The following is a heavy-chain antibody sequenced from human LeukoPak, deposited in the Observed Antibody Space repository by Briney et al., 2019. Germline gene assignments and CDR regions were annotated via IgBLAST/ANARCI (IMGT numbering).Heavy chain of an antibody. V-gene: IGHV3-33*01. D-gene: IGHD4-17*01. CDR1: GFTFSSYG. CDR3: ARVWSGCGEDNWFDP. J-gene: IGHJ5*02. CDR2: IWYDGSNK. Sequence: GGSLRLSCAASGFTFSSYGMHWVRQAPGKGLEWVAVIWYDGSNKYYADSVKGRFTISRDNSKNTLYLQMNSLRAEDTAVYYCARVWSGCGEDNWFDPWGQGTLVTVSS.